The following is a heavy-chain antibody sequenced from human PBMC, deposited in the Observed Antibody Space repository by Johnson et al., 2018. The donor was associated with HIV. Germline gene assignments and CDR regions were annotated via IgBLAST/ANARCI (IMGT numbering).Heavy chain of an antibody. Sequence: VQLVESGGGLVQPGGSLRLSCAASGFTFSSYDMHWVRQATGKGLEWVSAIGTAGDTYYPGSVKGRFTISRENAKNSLYLQMNSLRAEDTAVYYCAREGRLGSYLGGVAFDIWGQGTMVTVSS. J-gene: IGHJ3*02. CDR2: IGTAGDT. CDR3: AREGRLGSYLGGVAFDI. D-gene: IGHD1-26*01. V-gene: IGHV3-13*01. CDR1: GFTFSSYD.